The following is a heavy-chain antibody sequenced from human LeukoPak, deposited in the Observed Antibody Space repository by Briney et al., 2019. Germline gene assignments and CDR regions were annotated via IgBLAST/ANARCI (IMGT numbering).Heavy chain of an antibody. V-gene: IGHV3-74*01. J-gene: IGHJ4*02. CDR1: GFTFSSYW. CDR3: ATLKKVAFGMNY. D-gene: IGHD3-10*01. Sequence: GGSLRLSCAASGFTFSSYWMHWVRQAPGKGLMRVSRINSDGSSTSYADSVKGRFTISRDNAKNTLYLQINSLRAEDTAVYYRATLKKVAFGMNYWGQGTLVTVSS. CDR2: INSDGSST.